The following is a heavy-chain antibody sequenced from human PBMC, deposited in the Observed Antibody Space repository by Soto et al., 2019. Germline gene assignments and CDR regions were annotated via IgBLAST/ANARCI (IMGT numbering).Heavy chain of an antibody. CDR2: ILVGGST. D-gene: IGHD1-26*01. CDR1: GFICSSYD. V-gene: IGHV3-23*01. CDR3: AKATATSGGAFEI. Sequence: PSETLRLSCAVSGFICSSYDMSWVRQAPGKGLEWVSTILVGGSTHYEDSVKGRFTISRDTSKNTVYLQMSSLTAGDTAFYYCAKATATSGGAFEIYGQGTMVTVSS. J-gene: IGHJ3*02.